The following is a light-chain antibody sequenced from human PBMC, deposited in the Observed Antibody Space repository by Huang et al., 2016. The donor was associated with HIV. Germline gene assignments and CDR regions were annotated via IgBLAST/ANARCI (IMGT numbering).Light chain of an antibody. CDR3: MQATHWPVT. CDR1: QSVLYSDGDTY. V-gene: IGKV2-30*01. CDR2: EAF. Sequence: VVLTQSPPLLSVTLGQPASISCKSSQSVLYSDGDTYLNWFHQRPGQSPRRLIYEAFIRDSGVPDRFSGSGSGTDFTLEISRVEAEDVGVYYCMQATHWPVTFGRGTTVEIK. J-gene: IGKJ4*01.